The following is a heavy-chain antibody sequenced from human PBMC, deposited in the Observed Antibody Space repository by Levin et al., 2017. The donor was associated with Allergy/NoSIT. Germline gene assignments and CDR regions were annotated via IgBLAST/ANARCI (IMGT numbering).Heavy chain of an antibody. Sequence: PGGSLRLSCAASGFTFSDYYMSWIRQAPGKGLGWVSYFSSSSFYTNYADSVKGRFTISRDNAKNSLYLQMNSLRAEDTAVYYCARVWLRGVYDAFDIWGQGTMVTVSS. J-gene: IGHJ3*02. CDR1: GFTFSDYY. CDR2: FSSSSFYT. D-gene: IGHD3-10*01. CDR3: ARVWLRGVYDAFDI. V-gene: IGHV3-11*03.